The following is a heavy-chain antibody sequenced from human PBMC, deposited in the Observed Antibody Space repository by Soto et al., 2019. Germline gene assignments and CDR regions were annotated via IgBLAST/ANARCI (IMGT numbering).Heavy chain of an antibody. J-gene: IGHJ6*02. CDR3: ARTAAAGKYYYGVDV. V-gene: IGHV1-58*01. Sequence: ASVKVSCKTSGFTFSSSAVHWVRQARGHRLQWIGWIDVGSANANYAQMLQERVTISRDMSTSTAYMELSSLRPEDTAVYYCARTAAAGKYYYGVDVWGQGTTVTVSS. CDR2: IDVGSANA. CDR1: GFTFSSSA. D-gene: IGHD6-13*01.